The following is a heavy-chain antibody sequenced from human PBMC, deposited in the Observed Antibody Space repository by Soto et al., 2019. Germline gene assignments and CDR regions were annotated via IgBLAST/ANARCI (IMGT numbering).Heavy chain of an antibody. Sequence: QVQLVESGGGVVQPGRSLRLSCAASGFTFSSYAMHWVRQAPGKGLEWVAVISYDGSNKYYADSVKGRFTISRDNSKNTLYLQMNSLRAEDTALYYCASPGLEVVPAAIGYYYGMDVWGQGTTVTVSS. CDR1: GFTFSSYA. CDR2: ISYDGSNK. J-gene: IGHJ6*02. D-gene: IGHD2-2*01. CDR3: ASPGLEVVPAAIGYYYGMDV. V-gene: IGHV3-30-3*01.